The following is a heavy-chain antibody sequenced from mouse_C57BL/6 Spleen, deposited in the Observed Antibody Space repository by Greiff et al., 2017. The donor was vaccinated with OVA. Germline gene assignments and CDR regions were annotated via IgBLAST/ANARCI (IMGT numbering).Heavy chain of an antibody. CDR3: ARCCGYDYAFGY. CDR1: GYTFTEYT. Sequence: QVQLKQSGAELVKPGASVKLSCKASGYTFTEYTIHWVKQRSGQGLEWIGWFYPGSGSIKYNEKFKDKATLTADNSSSTVYMELSRLTSEDSADYVCARCCGYDYAFGYWGQGTLVTVSA. J-gene: IGHJ3*01. CDR2: FYPGSGSI. D-gene: IGHD2-4*01. V-gene: IGHV1-62-2*01.